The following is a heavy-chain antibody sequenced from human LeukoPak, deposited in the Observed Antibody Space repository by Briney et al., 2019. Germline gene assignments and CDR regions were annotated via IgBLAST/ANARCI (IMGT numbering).Heavy chain of an antibody. D-gene: IGHD4-11*01. Sequence: SETLSLPCTVSGGSISSYYWSWIRQPPGKGLEWIGYIYYSGSTNYNPSLKSRVTISVDTSKNQLSLKLSSVTAADTAVYYCATSSDDYSNSFDYWGQGTLVTVSS. V-gene: IGHV4-59*01. CDR2: IYYSGST. CDR1: GGSISSYY. CDR3: ATSSDDYSNSFDY. J-gene: IGHJ4*02.